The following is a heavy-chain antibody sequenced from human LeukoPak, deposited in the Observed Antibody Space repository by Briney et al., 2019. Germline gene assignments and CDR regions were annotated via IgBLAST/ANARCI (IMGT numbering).Heavy chain of an antibody. CDR2: ISYDGSNK. CDR3: ARPTYSGSYYWFDY. J-gene: IGHJ4*02. D-gene: IGHD1-26*01. Sequence: PGGSLRLSCAASGFTFSSYAMHWVRQAPGKGLEWVAVISYDGSNKYYADSVKGRFTISRDNSKNTLYLQMNSLRAEDTAVYYCARPTYSGSYYWFDYWGQGTLVTVSS. CDR1: GFTFSSYA. V-gene: IGHV3-30-3*01.